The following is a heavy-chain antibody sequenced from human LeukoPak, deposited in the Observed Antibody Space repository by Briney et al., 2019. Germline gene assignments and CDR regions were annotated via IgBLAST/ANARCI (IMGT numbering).Heavy chain of an antibody. V-gene: IGHV1-2*02. J-gene: IGHJ5*02. CDR2: INPSSGDT. CDR3: ARDVGWFDP. Sequence: ASVKVSYKASGYTFTGHYMHWVRQAPGQGLEWMGWINPSSGDTNFAQKFQGRVTMTRDTSISTVYMELSRLRSDDTAVYYCARDVGWFDPWGQGTLVTVSS. CDR1: GYTFTGHY. D-gene: IGHD1-26*01.